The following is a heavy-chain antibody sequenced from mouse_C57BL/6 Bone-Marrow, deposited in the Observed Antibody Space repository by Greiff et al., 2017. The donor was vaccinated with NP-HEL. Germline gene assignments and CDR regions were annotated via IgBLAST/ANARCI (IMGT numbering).Heavy chain of an antibody. CDR1: GFTFSDYY. CDR2: ISNGGGST. Sequence: EVKLMESGGGLVQPGGSLKLSCAASGFTFSDYYMYWVRQTPEKRLEWVAYISNGGGSTYYPDTVKGRFTISRDNAKNTLYLQMSRLKSEDTAMYYCARHADDYGGFAYWGQGTLVTVSA. CDR3: ARHADDYGGFAY. V-gene: IGHV5-12*01. J-gene: IGHJ3*01. D-gene: IGHD2-4*01.